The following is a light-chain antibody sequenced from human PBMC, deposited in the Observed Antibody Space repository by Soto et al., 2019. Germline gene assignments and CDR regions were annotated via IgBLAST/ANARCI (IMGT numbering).Light chain of an antibody. Sequence: EVVMRQSPATRSVSPGEGATRSCRASQGIGDTLAWYQHKPGQTPRLLIYDTSTRATGVPTRFSGSRSGAEFTLTINSLQSEDFAVYYCQPYNNWPLTFGGGTKLEIK. CDR3: QPYNNWPLT. CDR2: DTS. CDR1: QGIGDT. V-gene: IGKV3-15*01. J-gene: IGKJ4*01.